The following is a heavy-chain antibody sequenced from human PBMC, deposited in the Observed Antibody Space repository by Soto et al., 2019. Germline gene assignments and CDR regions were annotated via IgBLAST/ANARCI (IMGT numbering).Heavy chain of an antibody. CDR2: MNPNSGNT. CDR3: ARGSSSVVSRGY. J-gene: IGHJ4*02. D-gene: IGHD6-6*01. V-gene: IGHV1-8*01. CDR1: GYTFTSYD. Sequence: GASVKVSFKASGYTFTSYDINWVRQATGQGLEWMGWMNPNSGNTGYAQKFQGRVTMTRNTSISTAYMELSSLRSEDTAVYYCARGSSSVVSRGYWGQGTLVTVS.